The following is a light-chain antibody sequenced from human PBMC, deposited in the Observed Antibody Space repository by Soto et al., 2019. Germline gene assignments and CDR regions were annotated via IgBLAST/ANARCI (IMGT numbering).Light chain of an antibody. CDR1: SSDVGGYKY. Sequence: QSALTQPPSASGSPGQSVTISCTGTSSDVGGYKYVSWYQQHPGKVPKLMIYEVSKRPSGVPDRFSGSKSGNTASLTVSGLQAEDGADYYCSSYAGSNIDYVFGTGTK. CDR2: EVS. CDR3: SSYAGSNIDYV. V-gene: IGLV2-8*01. J-gene: IGLJ1*01.